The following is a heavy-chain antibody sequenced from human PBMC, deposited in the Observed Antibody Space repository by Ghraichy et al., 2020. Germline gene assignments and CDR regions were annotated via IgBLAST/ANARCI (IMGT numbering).Heavy chain of an antibody. CDR3: TRLKAVGVWFGEV. CDR2: ISGSGGST. J-gene: IGHJ4*02. D-gene: IGHD3-10*01. V-gene: IGHV3-23*01. Sequence: GESLNISCEASEFTFSNYGMSWVRQVPGKGLEWVSCISGSGGSTFYADSVKGRFTISRDNSKNTLYLQLSSLRAEDTAVYYCTRLKAVGVWFGEVWGQGTLVRVSS. CDR1: EFTFSNYG.